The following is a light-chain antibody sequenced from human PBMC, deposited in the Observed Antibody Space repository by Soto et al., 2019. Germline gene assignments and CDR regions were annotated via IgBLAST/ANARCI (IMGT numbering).Light chain of an antibody. Sequence: EIVLTQSPGTLSVSPGERVTLSCRASQSVNSNYLAWYQQRPGQAPRLLIFGASYRATGIPDRFSGSGSGTDFTLTISRLEPEDFEVYYCQQYSSSPPAFTFGPGTRVDSK. V-gene: IGKV3-20*01. J-gene: IGKJ3*01. CDR2: GAS. CDR1: QSVNSNY. CDR3: QQYSSSPPAFT.